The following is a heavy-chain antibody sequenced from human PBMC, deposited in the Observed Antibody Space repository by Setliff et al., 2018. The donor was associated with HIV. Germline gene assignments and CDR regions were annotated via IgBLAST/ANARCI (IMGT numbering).Heavy chain of an antibody. CDR1: GFSFSSYA. J-gene: IGHJ4*02. D-gene: IGHD6-19*01. V-gene: IGHV3-23*01. CDR2: IGGSGGST. Sequence: LRLSCAANGFSFSSYAMNWVRQTPGKGLEWVSGIGGSGGSTYYADSVKGRFTVSRDYSQNTIYLQMSSLRVEDSAVYYCAKSASWDLRGWLHWGQGALVTVSS. CDR3: AKSASWDLRGWLH.